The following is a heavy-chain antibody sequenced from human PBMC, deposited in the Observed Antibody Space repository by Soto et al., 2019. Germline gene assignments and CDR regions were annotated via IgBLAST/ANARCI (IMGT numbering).Heavy chain of an antibody. CDR1: GYTFTSYG. V-gene: IGHV1-18*01. CDR3: ARDGITGTTGFISLNDAFDI. J-gene: IGHJ3*02. Sequence: ASVKVSCKASGYTFTSYGISWVRQAPGQGLEWMGWISAYNGNTNYAQKLQGRVTLTTDTSTRTAYMELRSLRSDDTAVYYCARDGITGTTGFISLNDAFDIWGQGTMVTVSS. D-gene: IGHD1-7*01. CDR2: ISAYNGNT.